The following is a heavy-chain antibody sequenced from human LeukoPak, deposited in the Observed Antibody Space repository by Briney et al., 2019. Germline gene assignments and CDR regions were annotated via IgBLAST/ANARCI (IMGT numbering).Heavy chain of an antibody. CDR2: ISSSSTTI. J-gene: IGHJ4*02. D-gene: IGHD3-10*01. V-gene: IGHV3-48*01. CDR1: GFTFSSYV. CDR3: ARDSYGSADY. Sequence: GGSLRLSCAACGFTFSSYVMHWVRQAPGKGLEWVAYISSSSTTIYYADSVKGRFTISRDNAKNSLYLQMNSLRVEDTAVYYCARDSYGSADYWGQGTLVTVSS.